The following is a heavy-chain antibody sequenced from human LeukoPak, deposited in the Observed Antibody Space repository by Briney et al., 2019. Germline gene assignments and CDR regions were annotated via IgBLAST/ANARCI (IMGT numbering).Heavy chain of an antibody. CDR2: IIPIFGIA. CDR3: ARGLTAGANRGDWFDS. V-gene: IGHV1-69*04. CDR1: GGTFSSYA. Sequence: ASVKVSCKASGGTFSSYAISWVRQAPGQGLEWMGRIIPIFGIANYAQKFQGRVTITADKSTSTAYMGLSSLRSEDTAVYYCARGLTAGANRGDWFDSWGQGTLVTVSS. D-gene: IGHD4/OR15-4a*01. J-gene: IGHJ5*01.